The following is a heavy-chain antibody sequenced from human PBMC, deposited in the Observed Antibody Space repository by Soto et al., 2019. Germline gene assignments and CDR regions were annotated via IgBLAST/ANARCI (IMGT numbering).Heavy chain of an antibody. CDR2: ISAYNGNT. V-gene: IGHV1-18*01. CDR1: GYTFTSYG. CDR3: AREEDYYDSSGYYSVPFDY. D-gene: IGHD3-22*01. Sequence: QVQLVQSGAEVKKPGASVKVSCKASGYTFTSYGISWVRQAPGQGLEWMGWISAYNGNTNYAQKLQGRVTMTTDTSTRTAYMELRSLRSDDTAVYYCAREEDYYDSSGYYSVPFDYWGQGTLVTVSS. J-gene: IGHJ4*02.